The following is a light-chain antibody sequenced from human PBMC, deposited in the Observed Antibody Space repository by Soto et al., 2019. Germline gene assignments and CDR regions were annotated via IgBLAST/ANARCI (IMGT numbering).Light chain of an antibody. J-gene: IGKJ5*01. CDR2: AAS. CDR1: EDISSY. V-gene: IGKV1-9*01. CDR3: QLFKYPPIT. Sequence: LNNSPFSLSASIRDRVTFTCRASEDISSYLVWYQQKPGAAPKLLIYAASALHSGVPSRFSGGGAATDFTLTISSLHAEDVVVYCCQLFKYPPITFGEGTRLEIK.